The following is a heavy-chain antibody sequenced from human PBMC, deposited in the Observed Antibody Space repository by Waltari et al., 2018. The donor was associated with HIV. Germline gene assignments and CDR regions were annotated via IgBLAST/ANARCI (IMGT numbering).Heavy chain of an antibody. CDR3: ARVLSEGYSNWFDS. V-gene: IGHV5-51*01. CDR1: GYRFTTYW. CDR2: IDPGDSDA. Sequence: EVQLVQSGAEVKKPGEPLKISCKGSGYRFTTYWIVWVRQMPGKGLEWMGIIDPGDSDARYSPSFHGQVTISVDKSINTAYLLWSSLKASDTAIYYCARVLSEGYSNWFDSWGQGTLVTVSS. J-gene: IGHJ5*01. D-gene: IGHD3-22*01.